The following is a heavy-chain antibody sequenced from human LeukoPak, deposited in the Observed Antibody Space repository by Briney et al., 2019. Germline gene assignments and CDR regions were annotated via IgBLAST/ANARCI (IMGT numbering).Heavy chain of an antibody. CDR1: GFTFSSYS. CDR3: ARGYYDILTGYPQYSDY. D-gene: IGHD3-9*01. V-gene: IGHV3-21*01. Sequence: GGSLRLSCAASGFTFSSYSMNRVRQAPGKGLEWVSSIDSSSGYIYYADSVKGRFTISRDNAKNSLYLQMNSLRAEDTAVYYCARGYYDILTGYPQYSDYWGQGTLVTVSS. J-gene: IGHJ4*02. CDR2: IDSSSGYI.